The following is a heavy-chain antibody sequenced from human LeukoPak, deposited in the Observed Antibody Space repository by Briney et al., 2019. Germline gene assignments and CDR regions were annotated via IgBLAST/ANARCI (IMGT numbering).Heavy chain of an antibody. J-gene: IGHJ4*02. Sequence: SETLALTRTVSVGSNSISSYYGGWIRQPPGKGLGRIRSIYYSESTYYNPSLQSRHTISGDRSNKQFSRKLSAGPAADTAVYYCARYDCGTFYFDYWGQGTLVTVSS. D-gene: IGHD4/OR15-4a*01. V-gene: IGHV4-39*01. CDR1: VGSNSISSYY. CDR2: IYYSEST. CDR3: ARYDCGTFYFDY.